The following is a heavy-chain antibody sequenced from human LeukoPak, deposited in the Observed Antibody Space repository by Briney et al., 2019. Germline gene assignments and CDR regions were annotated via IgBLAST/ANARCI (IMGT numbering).Heavy chain of an antibody. CDR1: GGTFSSYA. V-gene: IGHV1-69*13. D-gene: IGHD2-8*01. Sequence: SVKVSCKASGGTFSSYAISWVRQAPGQGLEWMGGIIPIFGTANYAQKFQGRVTITADESTSTAYMELSSLRSEDTAVYYCARDSFSPAYCTNGVCGYSFDYWGQGTLVTVSS. CDR3: ARDSFSPAYCTNGVCGYSFDY. CDR2: IIPIFGTA. J-gene: IGHJ4*02.